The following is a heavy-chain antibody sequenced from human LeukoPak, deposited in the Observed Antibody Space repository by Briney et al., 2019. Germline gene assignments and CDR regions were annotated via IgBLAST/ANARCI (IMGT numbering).Heavy chain of an antibody. CDR2: VSSGGSPI. Sequence: GGSLRLSCAASGFTFSDFHMSWIRQAPGKGLEWVSTVSSGGSPIYYAVSVKGRFTISRDNAKNSLYLQMNSLGADDTAAYYCARRSYSSSSAFDYWGQGTLVTVSS. J-gene: IGHJ4*02. D-gene: IGHD6-6*01. CDR1: GFTFSDFH. CDR3: ARRSYSSSSAFDY. V-gene: IGHV3-11*01.